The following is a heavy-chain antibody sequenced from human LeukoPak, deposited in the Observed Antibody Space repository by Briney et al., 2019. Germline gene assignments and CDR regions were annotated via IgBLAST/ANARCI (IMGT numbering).Heavy chain of an antibody. V-gene: IGHV5-51*01. CDR2: IYPGDSDT. CDR3: AIDSSGHYLEKNVFDI. D-gene: IGHD3-22*01. Sequence: GESLKISCKGSGYSFTSYWIGWVRQMPGKGLEWMGIIYPGDSDTRYSPSFQGQVTISADKSISTAYLQWSSLKASDTAMYYCAIDSSGHYLEKNVFDIWGQGTMVTVSS. J-gene: IGHJ3*02. CDR1: GYSFTSYW.